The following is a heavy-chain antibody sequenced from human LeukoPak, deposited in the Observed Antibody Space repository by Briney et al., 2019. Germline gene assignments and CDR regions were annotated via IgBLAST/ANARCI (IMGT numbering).Heavy chain of an antibody. CDR1: DGSISSYY. D-gene: IGHD2-15*01. V-gene: IGHV4-4*07. CDR2: IYTSGST. CDR3: ARHYYHCSGGSCAEGFDY. Sequence: PSETLSLTCTVSDGSISSYYWSWIRQPAGKGLEWIGRIYTSGSTNYNPSLKSRVTMSVDTSKNQFSLKLSSVTAADTAVYYCARHYYHCSGGSCAEGFDYWGQGTLVTVSS. J-gene: IGHJ4*02.